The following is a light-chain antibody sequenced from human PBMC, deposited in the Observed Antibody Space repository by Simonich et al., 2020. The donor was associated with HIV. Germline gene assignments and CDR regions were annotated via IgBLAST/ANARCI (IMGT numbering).Light chain of an antibody. Sequence: EIVMTQTPLSLSVTPGQPASISCKSSRGLVYSDGKTYLYLYLQKPGQSPQPLIYEIFNRFSGVPDRFSGSGSGTDFTLKISRVEAEDVGVYYCMQSIQLPRTFGQGTKVEIK. V-gene: IGKV2D-29*02. CDR2: EIF. J-gene: IGKJ1*01. CDR1: RGLVYSDGKTY. CDR3: MQSIQLPRT.